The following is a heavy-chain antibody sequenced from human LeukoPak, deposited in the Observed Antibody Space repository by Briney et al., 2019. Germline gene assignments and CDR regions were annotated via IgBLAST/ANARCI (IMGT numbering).Heavy chain of an antibody. CDR2: IYCSGST. J-gene: IGHJ4*02. D-gene: IGHD2-2*01. CDR3: ATTGGTVLVLAAPVDFYY. Sequence: SETLSLTLTVSGGSISSSGSCWDWIRQPPGKGLEWIGSIYCSGSTYYNPSLKSRVTISVDTSKNQFSLKLSSVTAADTAVYYCATTGGTVLVLAAPVDFYYWGQGTLVTVSS. V-gene: IGHV4-39*01. CDR1: GGSISSSGSC.